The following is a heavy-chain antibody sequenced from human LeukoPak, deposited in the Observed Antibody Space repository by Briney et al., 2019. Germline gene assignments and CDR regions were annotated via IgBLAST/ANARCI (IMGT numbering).Heavy chain of an antibody. Sequence: QPGGSLRLSCAASGFTFSSHGMSWVRQAPGKGLEWVSTISGSGDNTYYADSVKGRFTISRDNSKNTLYLQMNSLRAEDTAVYYCAKDGRYYGGNPEAFDIWGQGTMVTVSS. D-gene: IGHD4-23*01. CDR1: GFTFSSHG. CDR3: AKDGRYYGGNPEAFDI. V-gene: IGHV3-23*01. CDR2: ISGSGDNT. J-gene: IGHJ3*02.